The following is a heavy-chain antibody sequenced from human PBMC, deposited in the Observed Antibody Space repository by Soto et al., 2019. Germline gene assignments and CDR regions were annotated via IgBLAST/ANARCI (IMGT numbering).Heavy chain of an antibody. V-gene: IGHV3-9*01. D-gene: IGHD2-2*01. J-gene: IGHJ6*02. CDR3: AKDRAGVVPFSTSYFHYSGLDV. Sequence: VQLVESGGGLVQPGGSLRLSCAASGFTLDDYTMHWVRQAPGKGLEWVSGVGWNGGDIVYADSVKGRFTVSRDNTKNSLYMEVNSLRAEDTAIYYCAKDRAGVVPFSTSYFHYSGLDVWGQGTTVTVS. CDR1: GFTLDDYT. CDR2: VGWNGGDI.